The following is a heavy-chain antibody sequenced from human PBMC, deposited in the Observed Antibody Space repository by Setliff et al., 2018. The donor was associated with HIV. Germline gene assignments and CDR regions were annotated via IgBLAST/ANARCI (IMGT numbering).Heavy chain of an antibody. CDR1: GFTFSSYS. D-gene: IGHD3-9*01. V-gene: IGHV3-48*01. J-gene: IGHJ4*02. CDR2: NGIINGAK. CDR3: VRDRDWAFDY. Sequence: GGCLRLSCAASGFTFSSYSMNWVRQAPGKGLEWISYNGIINGAKHYADSMEGRFTISRDDAKNSLYLQMDSLRAEDTAVYYCVRDRDWAFDYWGQGILVTVSS.